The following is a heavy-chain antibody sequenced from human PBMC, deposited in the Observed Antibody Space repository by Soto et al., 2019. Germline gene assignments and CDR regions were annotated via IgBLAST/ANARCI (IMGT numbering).Heavy chain of an antibody. CDR1: GFTFSSYA. CDR2: ISGSGGST. V-gene: IGHV3-23*01. Sequence: EVQLLESGGGLVQPGGSLRLSCAASGFTFSSYAMSWVRQAPGKGLEWVSAISGSGGSTYYADSVKGRFTISRDNSKNTLYLQMNSLRAEDTAVYYCAKVSMIVVVIGVGYFDYWGQGTLVTVSS. J-gene: IGHJ4*02. D-gene: IGHD3-22*01. CDR3: AKVSMIVVVIGVGYFDY.